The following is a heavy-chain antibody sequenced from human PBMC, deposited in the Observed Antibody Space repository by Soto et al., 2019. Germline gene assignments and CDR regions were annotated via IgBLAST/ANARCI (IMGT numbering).Heavy chain of an antibody. CDR3: ARTPSQIGYYDFWSGYYNWFDP. V-gene: IGHV1-8*01. J-gene: IGHJ5*02. D-gene: IGHD3-3*01. Sequence: ASVKVSCKASGYTFTSYDIKWVRQATAQGLEWMGWMNPNSGNTGYAQKFQGRVTMTRNTSISTAYMELSSLRSEDTGVYYCARTPSQIGYYDFWSGYYNWFDPGGQGTLVTVSS. CDR1: GYTFTSYD. CDR2: MNPNSGNT.